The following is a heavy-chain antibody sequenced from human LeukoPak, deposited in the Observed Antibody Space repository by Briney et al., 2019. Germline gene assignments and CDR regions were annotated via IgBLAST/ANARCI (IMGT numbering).Heavy chain of an antibody. CDR1: GFTFSSYA. J-gene: IGHJ4*02. Sequence: GRSLRLSCAASGFTFSSYAMHWVRQAPGKGLEWVAVISYDGSNKYYADSVKGRFTISRDNAKNSLYLQMNSLRAEDTAVYYCAIPVPAAINYWGQGTLVTVSS. D-gene: IGHD2-2*01. CDR2: ISYDGSNK. CDR3: AIPVPAAINY. V-gene: IGHV3-30*04.